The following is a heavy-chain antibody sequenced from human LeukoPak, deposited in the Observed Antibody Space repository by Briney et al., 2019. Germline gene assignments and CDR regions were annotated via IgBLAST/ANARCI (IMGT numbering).Heavy chain of an antibody. CDR3: ARGAIAVAGKGNFDY. V-gene: IGHV1-69*13. D-gene: IGHD6-19*01. CDR1: GGTFSSYA. Sequence: ASVKVSCKASGGTFSSYAISWVRQAPGQGLEWVGGIIPIFGTANYAQKFQGRVTITADESTSTAYMELSSLRSEDTAVYYCARGAIAVAGKGNFDYWGQGTLVTVSS. J-gene: IGHJ4*02. CDR2: IIPIFGTA.